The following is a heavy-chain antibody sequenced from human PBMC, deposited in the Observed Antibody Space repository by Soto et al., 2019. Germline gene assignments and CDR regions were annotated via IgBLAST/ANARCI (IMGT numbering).Heavy chain of an antibody. Sequence: QITLKESGPTLVKPTQTLTLTCTFSGFSLNISGAAVGWIRQPPGKALEWLALIYWDDDKRYSPSLQSRLTITKDTSKNQVVLTMTNMDPVDTATYYCAHRPIVRGVIMGFDPWGQGTLVTVSS. J-gene: IGHJ5*02. CDR1: GFSLNISGAA. CDR3: AHRPIVRGVIMGFDP. CDR2: IYWDDDK. V-gene: IGHV2-5*02. D-gene: IGHD3-10*01.